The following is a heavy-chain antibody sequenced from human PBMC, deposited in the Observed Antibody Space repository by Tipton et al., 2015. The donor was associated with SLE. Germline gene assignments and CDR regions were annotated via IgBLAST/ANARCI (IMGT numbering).Heavy chain of an antibody. Sequence: GSLRLSCAASGFIFSMHTMTWVRQAPGKGLEWVSVIYSGGSTYYADSVKGRFTISRHNSKNTLYLQMNSLRAEDTAVYYCASSIAAAGYYYGMDVWGQGTTVTVSS. D-gene: IGHD6-13*01. CDR1: GFIFSMHT. J-gene: IGHJ6*02. CDR2: IYSGGST. V-gene: IGHV3-53*04. CDR3: ASSIAAAGYYYGMDV.